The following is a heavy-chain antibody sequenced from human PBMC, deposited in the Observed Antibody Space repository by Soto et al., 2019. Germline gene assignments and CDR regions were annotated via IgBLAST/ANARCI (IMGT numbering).Heavy chain of an antibody. D-gene: IGHD2-21*01. Sequence: QVQLVQSGAEVKKPGSSVKVSCKASGGTFSSYAISWVRQAPGQGLEWMGGIIPIFGTANYAQKFRGRVTITADKSTSTAYVELSSLRSEDTAVYYCARPKLWDPKGYFDYWGQGTLVTVSS. V-gene: IGHV1-69*06. CDR3: ARPKLWDPKGYFDY. J-gene: IGHJ4*02. CDR1: GGTFSSYA. CDR2: IIPIFGTA.